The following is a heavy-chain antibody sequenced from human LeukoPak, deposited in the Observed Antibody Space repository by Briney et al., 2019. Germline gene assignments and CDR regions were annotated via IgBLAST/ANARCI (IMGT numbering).Heavy chain of an antibody. V-gene: IGHV3-23*01. CDR3: AKGIGEWLQVEDAFDI. CDR2: ISGSGGST. CDR1: GFTFSSYA. D-gene: IGHD5-24*01. J-gene: IGHJ3*02. Sequence: GGSLRLSCAASGFTFSSYAMSWVRQAPGKGLEWVSAISGSGGSTYYVDSVKGRFTISRDNSKNTLYLQMNSLRAEDTAVYYCAKGIGEWLQVEDAFDIWGQGTTVTVSS.